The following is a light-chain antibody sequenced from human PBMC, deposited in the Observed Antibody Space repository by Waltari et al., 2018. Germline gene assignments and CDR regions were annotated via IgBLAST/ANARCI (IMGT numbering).Light chain of an antibody. V-gene: IGLV2-23*01. Sequence: QSALAQPASVSGSPGQSVTISCTGAGSDVGISNVVSWYQQHPGKAPKLMFYEAYKRPSGFSNRFSGSKSGNTASLTISGLQTDDEAEYYCCTYAGSSTWVFGGGTKLTVL. J-gene: IGLJ3*02. CDR2: EAY. CDR1: GSDVGISNV. CDR3: CTYAGSSTWV.